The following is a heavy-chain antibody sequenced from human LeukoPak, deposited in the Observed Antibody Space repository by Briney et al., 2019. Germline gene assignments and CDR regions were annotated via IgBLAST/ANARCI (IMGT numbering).Heavy chain of an antibody. D-gene: IGHD6-13*01. Sequence: ASETLSLTCTVSGGSISSYYWSWIRQPPGKGLEWIGYIYYSGSTNYNPSLKSRVTISVDMSKNQFSLKLSSVTAADTAVYYCAGYSSSWPFDYWGQGTLVTVSS. CDR2: IYYSGST. J-gene: IGHJ4*02. CDR3: AGYSSSWPFDY. V-gene: IGHV4-59*01. CDR1: GGSISSYY.